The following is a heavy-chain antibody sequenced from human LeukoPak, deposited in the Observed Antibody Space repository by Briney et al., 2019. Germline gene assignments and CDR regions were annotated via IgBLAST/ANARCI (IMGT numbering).Heavy chain of an antibody. J-gene: IGHJ6*03. CDR1: GFTFSSYS. CDR3: ARDKRSSSRTRTAYYYYMDV. Sequence: GGSLRLSCAASGFTFSSYSMNWVRQAPGKGLEWVSSISSSSSYIYYADSVKGRFTISRDNAKSSLYLQMNSLRAEDTAVYYCARDKRSSSRTRTAYYYYMDVWGKGTTVTVSS. D-gene: IGHD6-13*01. CDR2: ISSSSSYI. V-gene: IGHV3-21*01.